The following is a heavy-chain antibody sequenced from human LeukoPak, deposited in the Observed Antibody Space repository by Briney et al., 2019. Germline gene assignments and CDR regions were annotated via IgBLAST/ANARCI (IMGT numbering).Heavy chain of an antibody. CDR3: ARHGPLEMATTDIDY. D-gene: IGHD5-24*01. CDR1: GYTFTNYW. J-gene: IGHJ4*02. Sequence: GESLKISCKCSGYTFTNYWIGWVRQMPGKGLEWMGIIYPGNSDTRYSPSFQGRVTISADKSINTAYLQWSSLKASDTAIYYCARHGPLEMATTDIDYWGQGTLVTVSS. CDR2: IYPGNSDT. V-gene: IGHV5-51*01.